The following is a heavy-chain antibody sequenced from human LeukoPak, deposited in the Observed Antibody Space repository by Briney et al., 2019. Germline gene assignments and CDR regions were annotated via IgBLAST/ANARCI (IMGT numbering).Heavy chain of an antibody. CDR1: GYTFTSYG. Sequence: ASVKVSCTASGYTFTSYGISWVRQAPGQGLEWMGWISAYNGNTNYAQKLQGRVTMTTDTSTSTAYMELRSLRSDDTAVYYCARDKFTYYYDSSGYESGFDPWGQGTLVTVSS. V-gene: IGHV1-18*01. CDR2: ISAYNGNT. D-gene: IGHD3-22*01. CDR3: ARDKFTYYYDSSGYESGFDP. J-gene: IGHJ5*02.